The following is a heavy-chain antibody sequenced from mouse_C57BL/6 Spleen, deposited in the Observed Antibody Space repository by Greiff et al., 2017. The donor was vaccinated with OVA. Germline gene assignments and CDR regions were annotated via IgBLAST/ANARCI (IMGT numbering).Heavy chain of an antibody. Sequence: VQLQQPGAELVKPGASVKLSCKASGYTFTSYWMQWVKQRPGQGLEWIGEIDPSDSYTNYNQKFKGKATLTVDTSSSTAYMQLSSLTSEHSAVYYCARREAYDSYAMDYWGQGPSATVSS. CDR1: GYTFTSYW. V-gene: IGHV1-50*01. D-gene: IGHD6-5*01. CDR2: IDPSDSYT. J-gene: IGHJ4*01. CDR3: ARREAYDSYAMDY.